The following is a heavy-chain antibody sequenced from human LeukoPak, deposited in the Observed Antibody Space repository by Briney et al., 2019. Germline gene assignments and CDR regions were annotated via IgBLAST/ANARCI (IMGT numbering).Heavy chain of an antibody. J-gene: IGHJ4*02. CDR3: ARVTEAPYYFDY. Sequence: GGSLRLSCAASGFTFSSYWMHCVRQAPGKGLVWVSRINNDESHTTYADSVKGRFTISRDNAKNTLYLQMNSLRAEDTAVYYCARVTEAPYYFDYWGQGTLVTVSS. CDR2: INNDESHT. V-gene: IGHV3-74*01. CDR1: GFTFSSYW.